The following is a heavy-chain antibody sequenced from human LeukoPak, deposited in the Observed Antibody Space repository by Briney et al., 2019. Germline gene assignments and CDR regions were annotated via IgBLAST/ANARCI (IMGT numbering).Heavy chain of an antibody. D-gene: IGHD3-22*01. J-gene: IGHJ4*02. CDR2: ISGSGGST. Sequence: GGSLRLSCAVSGITLSNHGMSWVRQAPGKGLEWVAGISGSGGSTNYADSVKGRFTISRDNRKNTLFLQMNSLRAEDTAVYFCAKRGVVIRVILVGFHKEAYYFDSWGQGALVTVSS. CDR3: AKRGVVIRVILVGFHKEAYYFDS. CDR1: GITLSNHG. V-gene: IGHV3-23*01.